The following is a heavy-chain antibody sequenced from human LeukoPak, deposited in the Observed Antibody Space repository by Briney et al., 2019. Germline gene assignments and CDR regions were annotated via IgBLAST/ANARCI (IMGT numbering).Heavy chain of an antibody. V-gene: IGHV3-30*18. J-gene: IGHJ6*02. CDR3: VKDHRDSGNYYYYYGMDV. CDR2: IAHDGSIQ. CDR1: GISFSNYG. Sequence: PGGSLRLSCAASGISFSNYGMQWVRQPPGKGLEWVGVIAHDGSIQYYADSVKGRVTISRDNSKNTLYLQMDSLRAEDTTVYACVKDHRDSGNYYYYYGMDVWGQGTTVAVSS. D-gene: IGHD1-26*01.